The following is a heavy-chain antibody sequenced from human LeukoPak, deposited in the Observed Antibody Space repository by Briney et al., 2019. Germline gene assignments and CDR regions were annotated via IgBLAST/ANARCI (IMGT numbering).Heavy chain of an antibody. V-gene: IGHV1-8*01. Sequence: ASVKVSCKASGYTFTSYDINWVRQATGQGLEWMGWMNPNSGNTDYAQKFQGRVTMTKNTSISTAYMELSSLRSEDTAVYYCASVDLRYSSGWYYYYYYMDVWGKGTTVTISS. CDR2: MNPNSGNT. J-gene: IGHJ6*03. CDR1: GYTFTSYD. D-gene: IGHD6-19*01. CDR3: ASVDLRYSSGWYYYYYYMDV.